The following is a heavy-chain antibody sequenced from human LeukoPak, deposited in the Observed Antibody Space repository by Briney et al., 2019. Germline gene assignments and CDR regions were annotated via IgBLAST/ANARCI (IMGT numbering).Heavy chain of an antibody. J-gene: IGHJ6*03. CDR2: IYTSGST. Sequence: SETLSLTCTVSGGSISSGSYYWSWIRQPAGKGLEWIGRIYTSGSTNYNPSLESRVTISIDTSKNQFSLKLSSVTAADTAMYYCARAHSGVNTTMTPHYYYYYIDVWGKGTTDTISS. CDR3: ARAHSGVNTTMTPHYYYYYIDV. V-gene: IGHV4-61*02. D-gene: IGHD5-18*01. CDR1: GGSISSGSYY.